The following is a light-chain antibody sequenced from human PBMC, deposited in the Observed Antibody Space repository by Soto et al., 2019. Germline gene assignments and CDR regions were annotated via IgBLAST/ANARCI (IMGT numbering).Light chain of an antibody. CDR2: DVT. CDR1: SSDVGGYNY. CDR3: SSYTSSSTPYV. V-gene: IGLV2-14*01. J-gene: IGLJ1*01. Sequence: QSVLTQPASVSGSPGQSITISCTGTSSDVGGYNYVSWYQQHPVKAPKLMIYDVTNRPSGVSDRFSGSKSGNAASLTISGLHAEDEADYYCSSYTSSSTPYVFGTGTKVIVL.